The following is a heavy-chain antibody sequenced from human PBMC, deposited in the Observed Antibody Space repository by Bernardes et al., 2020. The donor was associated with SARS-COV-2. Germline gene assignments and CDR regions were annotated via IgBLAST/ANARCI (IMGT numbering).Heavy chain of an antibody. CDR3: ARHCRMGHNYYYYDGMDV. CDR2: IYYSGST. V-gene: IGHV4-59*08. CDR1: GGSISSYY. D-gene: IGHD1-26*01. J-gene: IGHJ6*02. Sequence: SETLSLTCTVSGGSISSYYWSWIRQHPGKGLEWIGYIYYSGSTNYNPSLKSRVTISVDTSKNQFSLKLSSVTAADTAVYYCARHCRMGHNYYYYDGMDVWGQGTTVTVSS.